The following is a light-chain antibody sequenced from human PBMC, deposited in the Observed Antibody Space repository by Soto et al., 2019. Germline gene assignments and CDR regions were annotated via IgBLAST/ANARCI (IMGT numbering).Light chain of an antibody. CDR2: DVN. V-gene: IGLV2-11*01. CDR3: CSYAGSYTYV. J-gene: IGLJ1*01. CDR1: TSDVGGYNY. Sequence: QSALTQPRSVSGSPGQSVTISCTGTTSDVGGYNYVSWYQHHPGKAPKLMIYDVNKRPSGVPDRFSGSKPGNTASLTISGLQAEDESDYYCCSYAGSYTYVFGTGTKLTVL.